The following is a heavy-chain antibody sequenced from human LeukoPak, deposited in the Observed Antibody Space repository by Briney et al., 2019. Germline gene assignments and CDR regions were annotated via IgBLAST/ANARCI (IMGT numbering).Heavy chain of an antibody. CDR1: GFTFSSYG. D-gene: IGHD1-26*01. CDR3: VRQKKSHGNFDY. Sequence: GRSLGLSCAASGFTFSSYGIHWVRQAPGKGLEWVAVISYDGSNKYYADSVRGRFTISRDNSKNTLYLQMNSLRVEDTAVYYCVRQKKSHGNFDYWGQGTLVTVSS. V-gene: IGHV3-30*03. J-gene: IGHJ4*02. CDR2: ISYDGSNK.